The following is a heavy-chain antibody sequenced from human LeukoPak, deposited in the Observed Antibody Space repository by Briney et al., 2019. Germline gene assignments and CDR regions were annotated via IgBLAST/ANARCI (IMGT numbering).Heavy chain of an antibody. CDR2: IYYSGST. J-gene: IGHJ4*02. Sequence: SETLSLTCTVSGGSVSSGSYYWSWIRQPPGKGLEWIGYIYYSGSTNYNPSLKSRVTISVDTSKNQFSLKLSSVTAADTAVYYCAREGSGRDYWGQGTPVTVSS. CDR1: GGSVSSGSYY. CDR3: AREGSGRDY. V-gene: IGHV4-61*01. D-gene: IGHD6-19*01.